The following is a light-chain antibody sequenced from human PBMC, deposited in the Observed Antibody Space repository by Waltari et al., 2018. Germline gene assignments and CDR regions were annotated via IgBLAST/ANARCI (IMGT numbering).Light chain of an antibody. CDR2: RNT. Sequence: QAGLTQPPSVSKGLRQTATLTCSGNSKNVGDEGAYWLQRHQGHPPKVLSYRNTHRPSGVSERFSASRSGNTASLTISGLQPEDEADYYCSAWDGSLNTWLFGGGTKLTVL. V-gene: IGLV10-54*04. J-gene: IGLJ3*02. CDR3: SAWDGSLNTWL. CDR1: SKNVGDEG.